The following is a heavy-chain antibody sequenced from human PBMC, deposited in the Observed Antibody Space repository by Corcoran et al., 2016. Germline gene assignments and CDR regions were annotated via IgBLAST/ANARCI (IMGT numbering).Heavy chain of an antibody. J-gene: IGHJ4*02. CDR3: AREYSSRPGAFDY. CDR1: GYSFTTYW. D-gene: IGHD6-13*01. V-gene: IGHV5-51*01. Sequence: EVQLVQSGAEVKKPGKSLKISCKGSGYSFTTYWIGWVRQMPGKGREWMGIIYPGDSHSTYSPSFQGQVTISADKSIGTAYLQWSSLKASDTAMYYCAREYSSRPGAFDYWGQGTMVTVSS. CDR2: IYPGDSHS.